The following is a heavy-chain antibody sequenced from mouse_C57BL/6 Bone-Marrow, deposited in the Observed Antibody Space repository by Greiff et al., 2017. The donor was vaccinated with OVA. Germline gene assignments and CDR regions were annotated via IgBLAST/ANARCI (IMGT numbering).Heavy chain of an antibody. CDR1: GYTFTDYY. Sequence: EVQLQQSGPVLVKPGASVKMSCKASGYTFTDYYMNWVKQSHGKSLEWIGVINPYNGGTSYNQKFKGKATLTVDKSSSTAYMELNSLTSEDSAVYYCARRWDLRVYFDYWGQGTTLTVSS. CDR3: ARRWDLRVYFDY. V-gene: IGHV1-19*01. J-gene: IGHJ2*01. CDR2: INPYNGGT. D-gene: IGHD4-1*01.